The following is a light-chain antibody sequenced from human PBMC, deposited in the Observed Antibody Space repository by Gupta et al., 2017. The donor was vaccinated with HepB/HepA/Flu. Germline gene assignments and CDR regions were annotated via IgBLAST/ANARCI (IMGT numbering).Light chain of an antibody. Sequence: DIQMTQSPSSVSASVGDRVTITCRASQGISSCLAWYQQKPGKAPKLLIYAASSLQSGVPSRFSGSGSGTDFTLPISSLQPEDFATYYCQQANSFPWTFGQGTKVEIK. CDR3: QQANSFPWT. J-gene: IGKJ1*01. CDR1: QGISSC. V-gene: IGKV1-12*01. CDR2: AAS.